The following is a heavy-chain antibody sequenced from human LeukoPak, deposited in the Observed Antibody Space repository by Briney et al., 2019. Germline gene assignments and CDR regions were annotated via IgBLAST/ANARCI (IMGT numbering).Heavy chain of an antibody. J-gene: IGHJ4*02. Sequence: PGGSLRLSCVVSGFTFRNYEMNWVRQAPGKGLEWVSDISGSGDTAYYADSVKGRFTISRDDANNSPYLQMNSLRAEDTAIYYCTRTGVARSTFYFDYWGQGDLVTVSS. CDR2: ISGSGDTA. CDR3: TRTGVARSTFYFDY. CDR1: GFTFRNYE. V-gene: IGHV3-48*03. D-gene: IGHD2/OR15-2a*01.